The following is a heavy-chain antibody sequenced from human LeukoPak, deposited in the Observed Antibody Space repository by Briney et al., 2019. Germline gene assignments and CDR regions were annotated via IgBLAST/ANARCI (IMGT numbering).Heavy chain of an antibody. J-gene: IGHJ4*02. Sequence: GGSLRPSCAASGFTFGIYGIHWVRQAPGKGLEWVAVISYDGSNKHHADSVKGRFTISRDNSKNTLYLQMNSLRAEDTAVYYCAKSRAGYRYGKFDYWGQGTLVTVSS. CDR1: GFTFGIYG. CDR2: ISYDGSNK. CDR3: AKSRAGYRYGKFDY. V-gene: IGHV3-30*18. D-gene: IGHD5-18*01.